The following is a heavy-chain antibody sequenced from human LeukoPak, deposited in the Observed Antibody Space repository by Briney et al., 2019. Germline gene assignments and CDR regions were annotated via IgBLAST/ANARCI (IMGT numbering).Heavy chain of an antibody. Sequence: GGSLRLSCAASGFTFSTYAMSWVRQAPGKGLEWVSAISTSGGSTYYADSVKGRFTISRDNAKNSLYLQMNSLRAEDTAVYYCARPHPRTVFGVFSYYYGMDVWGQGTTVTVSS. CDR2: ISTSGGST. V-gene: IGHV3-23*01. CDR1: GFTFSTYA. D-gene: IGHD3-3*01. CDR3: ARPHPRTVFGVFSYYYGMDV. J-gene: IGHJ6*02.